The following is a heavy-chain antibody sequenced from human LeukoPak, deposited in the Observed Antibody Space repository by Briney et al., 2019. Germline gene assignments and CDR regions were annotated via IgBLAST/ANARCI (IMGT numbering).Heavy chain of an antibody. CDR3: ARDLAITIFGVVIRTDAFDI. J-gene: IGHJ3*02. V-gene: IGHV1-69*13. CDR2: IIPIFGTT. D-gene: IGHD3-3*01. Sequence: SVKVSCKASGGTFSSYAISWVRQAPGQGLEWMGGIIPIFGTTNYAQKFQGRVTITADESTSTAYMELSSLRSEDTAVYYCARDLAITIFGVVIRTDAFDIWGQGTMVTVSS. CDR1: GGTFSSYA.